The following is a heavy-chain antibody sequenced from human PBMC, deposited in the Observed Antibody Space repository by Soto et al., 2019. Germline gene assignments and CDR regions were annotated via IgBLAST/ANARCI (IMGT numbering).Heavy chain of an antibody. V-gene: IGHV4-59*01. CDR2: INYTGST. J-gene: IGHJ6*02. Sequence: QVQLQESGPGLVKPSETLSLTCTVSGGSISSYYWRWIRPPPGKGLEWIGYINYTGSTNYNPSLKSRVTMSVDTSKSQFSLKLRSVTAADTAVYYCVRDSGFSRGSKYYHYSGMGVWGQGTTVTVSS. D-gene: IGHD3-10*01. CDR3: VRDSGFSRGSKYYHYSGMGV. CDR1: GGSISSYY.